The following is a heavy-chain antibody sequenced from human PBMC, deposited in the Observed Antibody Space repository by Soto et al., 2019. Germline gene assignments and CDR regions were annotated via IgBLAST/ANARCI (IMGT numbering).Heavy chain of an antibody. V-gene: IGHV4-30-4*01. J-gene: IGHJ4*02. Sequence: SETLSLTCSVSGGSMSSGDYYWSWIRQPPGKGLEWIGYIYCSGSTFYNPSLESRVTISADTSKNQFSLRLSSVTAADTAVYYCARGSTYYGLGIWGQGTLVTVSS. CDR3: ARGSTYYGLGI. CDR2: IYCSGST. CDR1: GGSMSSGDYY. D-gene: IGHD3-10*01.